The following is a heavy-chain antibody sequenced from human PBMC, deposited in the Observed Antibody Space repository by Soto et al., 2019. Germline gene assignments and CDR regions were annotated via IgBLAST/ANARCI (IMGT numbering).Heavy chain of an antibody. CDR2: IYSGGST. J-gene: IGHJ6*02. CDR1: GFTVSSNY. Sequence: GGSLRLSCAASGFTVSSNYMSWVRQAPGKGPEWVSVIYSGGSTYYADSVKGRFTISRDNSKNTLYLQMNSLRAEDTAVYYCARDRDYYGSGSYYKSYYGMDVWGQGTTVTVSS. CDR3: ARDRDYYGSGSYYKSYYGMDV. V-gene: IGHV3-66*01. D-gene: IGHD3-10*01.